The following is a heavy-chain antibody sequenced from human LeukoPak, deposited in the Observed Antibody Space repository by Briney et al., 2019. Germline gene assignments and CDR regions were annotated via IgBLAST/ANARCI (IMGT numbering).Heavy chain of an antibody. CDR1: GGSISSSSYY. D-gene: IGHD6-19*01. Sequence: SETLSLTCTVSGGSISSSSYYWSWIRQPPGKGLEWIGYIYYSGSTNYNPSLKSRVTISVDTSKNQFSLKLSSVTAADTAVYYCARISSSDWYHFDYWGQGTLVTVSS. CDR2: IYYSGST. V-gene: IGHV4-61*05. CDR3: ARISSSDWYHFDY. J-gene: IGHJ4*02.